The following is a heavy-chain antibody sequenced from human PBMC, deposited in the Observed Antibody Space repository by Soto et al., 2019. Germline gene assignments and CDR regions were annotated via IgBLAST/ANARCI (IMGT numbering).Heavy chain of an antibody. CDR2: IYYSGST. CDR1: GASISSAY. J-gene: IGHJ3*02. CDR3: ARAPLGSSWYEASGNDAFDI. Sequence: DTLSLIANDPGASISSAYWRLKWETPWKGLEWIGYIYYSGSTNYNPSLKSRVTISVDTSKNQFSLKLSSVTAADTAVYYCARAPLGSSWYEASGNDAFDIWGQGTMVT. V-gene: IGHV4-59*07. D-gene: IGHD6-13*01.